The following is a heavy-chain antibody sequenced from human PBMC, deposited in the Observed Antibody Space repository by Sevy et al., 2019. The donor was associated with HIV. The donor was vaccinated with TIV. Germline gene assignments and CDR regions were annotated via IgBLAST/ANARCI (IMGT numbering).Heavy chain of an antibody. CDR3: AKVCNDFWSGYYYYGMDV. CDR1: GFTFSSYG. Sequence: GWSLRLSCAASGFTFSSYGMHWVRQAPGKGLEWVAVISYDGSNKYYADSVKGRFTISRDNSKNTLSLQMNSLRAEDTAVYYCAKVCNDFWSGYYYYGMDVWGQGTTVTVSS. CDR2: ISYDGSNK. J-gene: IGHJ6*02. V-gene: IGHV3-30*18. D-gene: IGHD3-3*01.